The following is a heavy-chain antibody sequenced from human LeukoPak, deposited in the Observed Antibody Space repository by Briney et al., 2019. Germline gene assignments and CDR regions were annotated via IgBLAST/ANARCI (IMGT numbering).Heavy chain of an antibody. Sequence: PSETLSLTCAVYGGSFSGYYWSWIRQPPGKGLEWIGEINHSGSTNYNPSLKSRVTISVDTSKNQFSLKLSSVTAADTAVYYCARGRTGDFFDYFDYWGQGTLVTVSS. CDR1: GGSFSGYY. V-gene: IGHV4-34*01. CDR3: ARGRTGDFFDYFDY. CDR2: INHSGST. J-gene: IGHJ4*02. D-gene: IGHD7-27*01.